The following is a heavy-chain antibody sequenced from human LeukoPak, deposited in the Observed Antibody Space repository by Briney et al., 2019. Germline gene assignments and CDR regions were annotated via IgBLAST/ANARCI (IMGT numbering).Heavy chain of an antibody. CDR2: IIPIFGTA. V-gene: IGHV1-69*13. D-gene: IGHD3-22*01. J-gene: IGHJ4*02. CDR3: ANRAYYYDSSGYPVPGYFDY. CDR1: GYTFTSYG. Sequence: ASVKVSCKASGYTFTSYGISWVRQAPGQGLEWMGGIIPIFGTANYAQKFQGRVTITADESTSTAYMELSSLRSEDTAVYYCANRAYYYDSSGYPVPGYFDYWGQGTLVTVSS.